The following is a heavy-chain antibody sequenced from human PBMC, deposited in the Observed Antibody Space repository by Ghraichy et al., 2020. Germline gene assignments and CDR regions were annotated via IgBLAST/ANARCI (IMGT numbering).Heavy chain of an antibody. V-gene: IGHV3-11*01. J-gene: IGHJ4*02. CDR3: ARGGAPFDY. CDR1: GFTFSDYF. Sequence: GESLNISRVASGFTFSDYFMSWIRQAPGKGLEWLSYITSSGSGIYYADSVKGRFTISRDNAKNSLYLQMNSLRVDDTAVYYCARGGAPFDYWGQGTLVTVSS. D-gene: IGHD3-16*01. CDR2: ITSSGSGI.